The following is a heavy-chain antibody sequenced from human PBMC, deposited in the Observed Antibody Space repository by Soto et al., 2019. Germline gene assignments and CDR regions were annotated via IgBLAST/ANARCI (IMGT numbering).Heavy chain of an antibody. V-gene: IGHV3-30*18. CDR1: RFTFSSYG. CDR3: AKEGLSPRWYYYYMDV. Sequence: GGSLSLSCAASRFTFSSYGMHWVRQAPGKGLEWVAVISYNGGNQFYADSVKGRFTISRDNSKNTVYLQMNSLRAEDTAVYYCAKEGLSPRWYYYYMDVWGKGTTVTVSS. D-gene: IGHD2-15*01. CDR2: ISYNGGNQ. J-gene: IGHJ6*03.